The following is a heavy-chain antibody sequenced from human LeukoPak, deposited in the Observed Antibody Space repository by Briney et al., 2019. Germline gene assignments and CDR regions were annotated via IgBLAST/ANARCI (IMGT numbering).Heavy chain of an antibody. Sequence: GGSLRLSCAASGFTSSNYAMSWVCQAPGKGLEWVSTIDYSGGSTYYAGSVKGRFTISRDNSKNTLYMQMNSLPAEDTAIYYCAKVPYSDYGSGRPPFMDVWGQGTTVAVS. V-gene: IGHV3-23*01. J-gene: IGHJ6*02. CDR1: GFTSSNYA. D-gene: IGHD3-10*01. CDR2: IDYSGGST. CDR3: AKVPYSDYGSGRPPFMDV.